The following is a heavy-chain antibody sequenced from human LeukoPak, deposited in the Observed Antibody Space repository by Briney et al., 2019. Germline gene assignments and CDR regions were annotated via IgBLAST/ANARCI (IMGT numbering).Heavy chain of an antibody. Sequence: PGGSLRLSCTASGFTVGDYAMSWVRQAPGKGLEWVGFIRSKAYGGTTEYAASVEGRFTISRDDSKSIAYLQMNSLKTEDTAVYYCTRVGYDAWGDYWGQGTLVTVSS. D-gene: IGHD5-12*01. CDR2: IRSKAYGGTT. CDR3: TRVGYDAWGDY. CDR1: GFTVGDYA. V-gene: IGHV3-49*04. J-gene: IGHJ4*02.